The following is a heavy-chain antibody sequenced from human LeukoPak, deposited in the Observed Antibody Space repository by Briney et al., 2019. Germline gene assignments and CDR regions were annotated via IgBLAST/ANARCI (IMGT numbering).Heavy chain of an antibody. CDR2: FDLEDGET. CDR3: ATDLGTSLRPKY. CDR1: RYTLTELS. Sequence: ASVKVSCKVSRYTLTELSMHWVRQAPGKGLEWMGGFDLEDGETIYAQKFQGRVTMTEDTSTETAYMELSSLRSEDTAVYYCATDLGTSLRPKYWGQGTLVTVSS. V-gene: IGHV1-24*01. D-gene: IGHD1-1*01. J-gene: IGHJ4*02.